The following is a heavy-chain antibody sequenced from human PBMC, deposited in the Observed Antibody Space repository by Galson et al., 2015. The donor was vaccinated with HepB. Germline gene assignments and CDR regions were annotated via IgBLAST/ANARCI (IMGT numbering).Heavy chain of an antibody. V-gene: IGHV3-21*01. CDR3: ASLLYGYSYGNTPFDY. CDR2: ISSSSSYI. J-gene: IGHJ4*02. Sequence: SLRLSCAASGFTFSSYSMNWVRQAPGKGLEWVSSISSSSSYIYYADSVKGRFTISRDNAKNSLYLQMNSLRAEDTAVYYCASLLYGYSYGNTPFDYWGQGTLVTVSS. CDR1: GFTFSSYS. D-gene: IGHD5-18*01.